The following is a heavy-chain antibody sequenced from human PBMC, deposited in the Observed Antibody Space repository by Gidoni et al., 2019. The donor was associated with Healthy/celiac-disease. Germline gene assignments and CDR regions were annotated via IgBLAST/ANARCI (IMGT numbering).Heavy chain of an antibody. Sequence: QVPLVESGGGVVQPGSVLVLSCAASGFTFSPYGMHWVRQAPGTGLEWVAVISYDGSNKYYADSVKGRFTISRDNSKNTLYLQMNSLRAEDTAVYYCAKVQGGYSGYETDFDYWGQGTLVTVSS. D-gene: IGHD5-12*01. J-gene: IGHJ4*02. CDR1: GFTFSPYG. CDR2: ISYDGSNK. V-gene: IGHV3-30*18. CDR3: AKVQGGYSGYETDFDY.